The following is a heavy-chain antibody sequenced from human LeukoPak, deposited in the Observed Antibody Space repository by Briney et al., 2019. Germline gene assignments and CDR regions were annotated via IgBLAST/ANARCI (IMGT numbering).Heavy chain of an antibody. D-gene: IGHD3-9*01. V-gene: IGHV4-4*07. CDR3: ARDPHYDILTGTPVDAFAI. Sequence: PSETLSLTCTVSGGSISSYYWSWIRQPAGKGLEWIGRIYTSGSTNYNPSLKSRVTMSVDTSKNQFSLKLSSVTAADTAVYYCARDPHYDILTGTPVDAFAIWGQGTMVTVSS. CDR1: GGSISSYY. CDR2: IYTSGST. J-gene: IGHJ3*02.